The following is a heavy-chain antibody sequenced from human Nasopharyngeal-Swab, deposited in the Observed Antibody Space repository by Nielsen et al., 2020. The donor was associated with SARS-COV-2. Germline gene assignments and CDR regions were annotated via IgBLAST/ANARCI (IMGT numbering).Heavy chain of an antibody. CDR1: GFSLSTRGVG. J-gene: IGHJ4*02. V-gene: IGHV2-5*02. Sequence: SGPTLVKPTQTLTLPCTFSGFSLSTRGVGVGWIRQPPRKALERPALIYWDDDKRYSPSLKSRPTITKDTSKNQVVLTMTNMDPVDTATYYCAHRSALTGYPNWGQGTLVTVSS. D-gene: IGHD3-9*01. CDR3: AHRSALTGYPN. CDR2: IYWDDDK.